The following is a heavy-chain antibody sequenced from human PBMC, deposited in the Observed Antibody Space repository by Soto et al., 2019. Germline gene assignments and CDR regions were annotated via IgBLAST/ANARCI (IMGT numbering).Heavy chain of an antibody. CDR2: ISYDGSNK. Sequence: QVQLVESGGGVVQPGRSLRLSCAASGFTFSSYAMHWVRQAPGKGLEWVAVISYDGSNKYYADSVKGRFTISRDNSKNTLYLQMNSLRAEDTAVYYCARGPNYYFDYWGPGTLVTVSS. CDR1: GFTFSSYA. J-gene: IGHJ4*02. D-gene: IGHD1-1*01. CDR3: ARGPNYYFDY. V-gene: IGHV3-30-3*01.